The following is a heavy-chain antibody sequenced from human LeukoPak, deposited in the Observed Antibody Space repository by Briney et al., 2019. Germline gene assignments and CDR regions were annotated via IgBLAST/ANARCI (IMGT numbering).Heavy chain of an antibody. CDR3: ASNQWPKWYFDL. Sequence: SETLSLTCAVSGYSISSSNWWGWIRQPPGKGLEWIGYIYYSGSTYYNPSLKSRVTMSVDTSKNQFSLKLSSVTAADTAVYYCASNQWPKWYFDLWGRGTLLTVSS. CDR1: GYSISSSNW. D-gene: IGHD6-19*01. V-gene: IGHV4-28*01. CDR2: IYYSGST. J-gene: IGHJ2*01.